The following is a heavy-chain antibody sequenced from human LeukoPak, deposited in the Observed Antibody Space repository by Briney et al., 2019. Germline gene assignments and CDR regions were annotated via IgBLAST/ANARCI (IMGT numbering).Heavy chain of an antibody. CDR2: ISGSGGST. Sequence: GGSLRLSCAASGFTFSSYAMSWVRQAPGEGLEWVSAISGSGGSTYYADSVKGRFTISRDNSKNTLYLQMNSLRAEDTAVYYCAKSLSARGYSYGFDYWGQGTLVTVSS. CDR3: AKSLSARGYSYGFDY. CDR1: GFTFSSYA. V-gene: IGHV3-23*01. J-gene: IGHJ4*02. D-gene: IGHD5-18*01.